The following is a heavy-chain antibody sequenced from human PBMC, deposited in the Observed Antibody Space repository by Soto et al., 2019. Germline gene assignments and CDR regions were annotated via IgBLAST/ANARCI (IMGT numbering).Heavy chain of an antibody. V-gene: IGHV3-30*18. CDR3: AKMELRVFDY. J-gene: IGHJ4*02. D-gene: IGHD1-7*01. CDR2: ISYDGSNK. CDR1: GFTFSSYG. Sequence: GGSLRLSCAASGFTFSSYGMHWVRQAPGKGLEWVAVISYDGSNKYYADSVKGRFTISRDNSKNTLYLQMNSLRAEDTAVYYCAKMELRVFDYWGQGTLVTAPQ.